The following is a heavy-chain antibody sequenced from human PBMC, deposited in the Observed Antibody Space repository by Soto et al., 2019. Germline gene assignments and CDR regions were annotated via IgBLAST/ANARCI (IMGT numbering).Heavy chain of an antibody. CDR1: GFTFSSYS. Sequence: GGSLRLSCAASGFTFSSYSMNWVRQAPGKGLEWVSSISSSSSYIYYADSVKGRFTISRDNAKNSLYLQMNSLRAEDTAVYYCARDVLFYGDYTAFDIWGQGTMVTVSS. CDR3: ARDVLFYGDYTAFDI. CDR2: ISSSSSYI. J-gene: IGHJ3*02. V-gene: IGHV3-21*01. D-gene: IGHD4-17*01.